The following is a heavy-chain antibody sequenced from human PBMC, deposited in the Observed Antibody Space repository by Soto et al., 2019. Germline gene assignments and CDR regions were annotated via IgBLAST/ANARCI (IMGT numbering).Heavy chain of an antibody. CDR1: GFTFSTYW. CDR2: INQDGSEK. V-gene: IGHV3-7*01. D-gene: IGHD2-8*01. J-gene: IGHJ5*02. Sequence: TLSCAASGFTFSTYWMDWVRQTPGKGLEWVANINQDGSEKNYVDSVKGRFTISRDNAKNSLYLQMSSLTAEDSALYYCSRSLNAWGQGTLVTVSS. CDR3: SRSLNA.